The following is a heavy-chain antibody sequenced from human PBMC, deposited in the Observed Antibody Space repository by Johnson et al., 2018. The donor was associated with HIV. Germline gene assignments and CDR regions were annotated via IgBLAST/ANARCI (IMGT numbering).Heavy chain of an antibody. D-gene: IGHD5-18*01. V-gene: IGHV3-30*18. J-gene: IGHJ3*02. CDR1: GFTFSSYG. CDR3: AKDVNEWVAWIQLWSPAFDI. CDR2: ISYDGSNK. Sequence: QVQLVESGGGVVQPGRSLRLSCAASGFTFSSYGMHWVRQAPGKGLEWVAVISYDGSNKYYADSVKGRFTISRDNSKNTLYLQMNSLRAEDTAVYYCAKDVNEWVAWIQLWSPAFDIWGQGTMVTVSS.